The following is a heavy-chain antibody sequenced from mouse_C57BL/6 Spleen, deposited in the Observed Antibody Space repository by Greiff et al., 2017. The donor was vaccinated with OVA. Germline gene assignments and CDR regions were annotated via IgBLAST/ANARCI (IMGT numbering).Heavy chain of an antibody. CDR2: INPSSGYT. CDR1: GYTFTSYW. J-gene: IGHJ2*01. Sequence: VQGVESGAELAKPGASVKLSCKASGYTFTSYWMHWVKQRPGPGLEWIGYINPSSGYTKYNQKFKDKATLTADKSSSTAYMQLSSLTYEDSAVYYGAREGLITTVVADYWGQGTTLTVSS. V-gene: IGHV1-7*01. CDR3: AREGLITTVVADY. D-gene: IGHD1-1*01.